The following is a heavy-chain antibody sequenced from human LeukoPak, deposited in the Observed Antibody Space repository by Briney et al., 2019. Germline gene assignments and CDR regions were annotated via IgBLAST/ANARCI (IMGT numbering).Heavy chain of an antibody. J-gene: IGHJ4*02. CDR1: GYTFTGYY. V-gene: IGHV1-2*02. Sequence: ASVKVSCKASGYTFTGYYMHRVRQAPGQGLEWMGWVNPNSGGTNYAQKFQGRVTMTRDTSISTAYMELSRLRSDDTAVYYCAREVSYYDSSGYYCDYWGQGTLVTVSS. CDR2: VNPNSGGT. D-gene: IGHD3-22*01. CDR3: AREVSYYDSSGYYCDY.